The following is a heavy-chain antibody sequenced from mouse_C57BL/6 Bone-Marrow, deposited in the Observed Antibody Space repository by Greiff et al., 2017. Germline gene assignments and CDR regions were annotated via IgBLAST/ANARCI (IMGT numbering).Heavy chain of an antibody. CDR1: GYTFTTYP. D-gene: IGHD1-1*01. Sequence: QVQLQQSGAELVKPGASVKLSCTASGYTFTTYPMEWMKQIHGNNLEWIGNFHPYNDDTKYTEKFKGNATFTVEKSSTTVYLELSRLPSDDSTVYYCARSSPFCYYFESWGEGTTLTVSS. CDR3: ARSSPFCYYFES. V-gene: IGHV1-47*01. J-gene: IGHJ2*01. CDR2: FHPYNDDT.